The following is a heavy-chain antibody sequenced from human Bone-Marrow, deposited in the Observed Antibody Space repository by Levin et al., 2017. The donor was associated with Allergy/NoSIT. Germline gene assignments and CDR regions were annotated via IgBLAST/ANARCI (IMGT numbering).Heavy chain of an antibody. J-gene: IGHJ1*01. Sequence: ASVKVSCKVSGYTLTELSMHWVRQAPGKGLEWMGGFDPEDGETVYAQKFQGRVTMTEDTSTDTAYMELSSLRSEDTAVYYCATGFGVVIISSAEYFQHWGQGTLVTVSS. CDR2: FDPEDGET. V-gene: IGHV1-24*01. CDR3: ATGFGVVIISSAEYFQH. D-gene: IGHD3-3*01. CDR1: GYTLTELS.